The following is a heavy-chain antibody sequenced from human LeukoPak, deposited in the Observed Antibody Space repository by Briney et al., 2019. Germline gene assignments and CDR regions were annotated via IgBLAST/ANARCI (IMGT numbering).Heavy chain of an antibody. CDR3: ARAPWIQLWSYYFDY. CDR1: GFTFSSYW. D-gene: IGHD5-18*01. J-gene: IGHJ4*02. CDR2: KKQDGSEK. Sequence: PGGSLRLSCAAFGFTFSSYWMSWVRQAPGKGLEWVANKKQDGSEKYYVDSVKGRFTMSRDNAKNSLYLQMNSLRAEDTAVYYCARAPWIQLWSYYFDYWGQGTLVTVSS. V-gene: IGHV3-7*01.